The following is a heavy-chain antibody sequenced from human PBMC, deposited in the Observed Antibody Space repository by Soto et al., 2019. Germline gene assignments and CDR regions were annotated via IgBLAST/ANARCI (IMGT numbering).Heavy chain of an antibody. V-gene: IGHV4-39*01. D-gene: IGHD3-3*01. CDR2: MYYSGGT. CDR3: ARLDRFLEYFNH. Sequence: SETLSLTCSLSGGSISISSYYWGWVRQPPGKGLEWIASMYYSGGTYYNPSLKSRATISVDKSKNQFSLKLTSASAADTAVYYCARLDRFLEYFNHWGQGTLVTVSS. CDR1: GGSISISSYY. J-gene: IGHJ1*01.